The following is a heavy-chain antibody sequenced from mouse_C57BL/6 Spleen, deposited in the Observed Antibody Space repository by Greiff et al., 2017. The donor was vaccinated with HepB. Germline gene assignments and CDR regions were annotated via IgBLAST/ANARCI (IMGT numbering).Heavy chain of an antibody. CDR2: ISYDGSN. V-gene: IGHV3-6*01. J-gene: IGHJ2*01. CDR3: AREEVTNYFDY. Sequence: EESGPGLVKPSQSLSLTCSVTGYSITSGYYWNWIRQFPGNKLEWMGYISYDGSNNYNPSLKNRISITRDTSKNQFFLKLNSVTTEDTATYYCAREEVTNYFDYWGQGTTLTVSS. CDR1: GYSITSGYY. D-gene: IGHD2-2*01.